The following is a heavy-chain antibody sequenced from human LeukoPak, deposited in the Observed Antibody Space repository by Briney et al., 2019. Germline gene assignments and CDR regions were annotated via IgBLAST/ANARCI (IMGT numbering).Heavy chain of an antibody. V-gene: IGHV3-23*01. CDR1: GFPFSSYA. CDR3: AKGSIAVALFDY. Sequence: PGGSLRLPCAASGFPFSSYAMSWVRKAPGKGLEWVSAMSGSGDNTYYADSVKGRFTISRDNSKNTLYMQMNSLRAEDTAVYYCAKGSIAVALFDYWGQGTLVTVSS. J-gene: IGHJ4*02. D-gene: IGHD6-19*01. CDR2: MSGSGDNT.